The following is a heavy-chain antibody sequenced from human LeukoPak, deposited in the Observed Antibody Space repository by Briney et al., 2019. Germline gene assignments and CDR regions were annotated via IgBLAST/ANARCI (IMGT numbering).Heavy chain of an antibody. D-gene: IGHD3-10*01. Sequence: GGSLRLSCAASGFTFSSYGMHWVRQAPGKGLEWVAFIRYDGSNKYYADSVKGRFTISRDNSKNTLYLQMNSLRAEDTAVYYCAKDPHYYGSGKDAFDIWGQGTMVTVSS. J-gene: IGHJ3*02. CDR3: AKDPHYYGSGKDAFDI. CDR2: IRYDGSNK. V-gene: IGHV3-30*02. CDR1: GFTFSSYG.